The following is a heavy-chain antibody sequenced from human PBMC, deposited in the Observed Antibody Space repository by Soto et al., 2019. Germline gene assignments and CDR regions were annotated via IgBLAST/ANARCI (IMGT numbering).Heavy chain of an antibody. D-gene: IGHD2-15*01. CDR1: GFTFDDYA. V-gene: IGHV3-9*01. J-gene: IGHJ4*02. CDR2: ISWNSGSI. CDR3: AKENLAGYCSGGSCYRYFDY. Sequence: DVQLVESGGGLVQPGRSLRLSCAASGFTFDDYAMHWVRQAPGKGLEWVSGISWNSGSIGYADSVKGRFTISRDNAKNSLYLQMNSLRAEDTALYYCAKENLAGYCSGGSCYRYFDYWGQGTLVTVSS.